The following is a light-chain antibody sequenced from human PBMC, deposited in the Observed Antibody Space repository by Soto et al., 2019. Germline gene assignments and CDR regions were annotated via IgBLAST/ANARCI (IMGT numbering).Light chain of an antibody. CDR3: SSYTAGYTLVL. CDR1: SSDVSASNY. J-gene: IGLJ2*01. Sequence: QSALTQPASVSGSPGQSITISCNGTSSDVSASNYVSWYQQHPGKAPKLIIYDVTDRPSGVSNRFSGSKSGNTASLAISGLQAENEADYFCSSYTAGYTLVLFGGGTKLNVL. V-gene: IGLV2-14*03. CDR2: DVT.